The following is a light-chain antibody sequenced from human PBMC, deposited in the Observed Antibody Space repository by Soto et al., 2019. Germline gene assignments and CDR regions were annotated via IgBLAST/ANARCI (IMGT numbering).Light chain of an antibody. Sequence: DIQMTQSPSTLSASVGDRVTITCRASQSISSWLAWYQQKPGKAPKLLIYKASSLESGVPSRFSGSGSGTEFTLSISCLQPDDFATYYWQQYSSYSTFGQGTKVEI. CDR2: KAS. V-gene: IGKV1-5*03. J-gene: IGKJ1*01. CDR1: QSISSW. CDR3: QQYSSYST.